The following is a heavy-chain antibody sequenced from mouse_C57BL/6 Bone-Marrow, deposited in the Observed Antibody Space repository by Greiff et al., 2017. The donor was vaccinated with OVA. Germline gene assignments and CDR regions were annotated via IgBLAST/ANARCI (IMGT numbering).Heavy chain of an antibody. J-gene: IGHJ1*03. D-gene: IGHD2-2*01. Sequence: QVHVKQSGAELAKPGASVKLSCKASGYTFTSYWMHWVKQRPGQGLEWIGYINPSSGYTKYNQKFKDKATLTADKSSSTAYMQLSSLTYEDSAVYYCARGYDVPRYFDVWGTGTTVTVSS. CDR2: INPSSGYT. CDR1: GYTFTSYW. V-gene: IGHV1-7*01. CDR3: ARGYDVPRYFDV.